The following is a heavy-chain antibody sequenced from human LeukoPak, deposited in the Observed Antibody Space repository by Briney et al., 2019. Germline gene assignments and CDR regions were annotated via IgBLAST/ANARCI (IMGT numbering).Heavy chain of an antibody. CDR2: IYYSGST. J-gene: IGHJ4*02. D-gene: IGHD6-13*01. CDR3: ARGRSSWSHFDY. V-gene: IGHV4-4*02. CDR1: GGSISSSNW. Sequence: SGTLSLTCAVSGGSISSSNWWSWVRQPPGKGLEWTGYIYYSGSTNYNPSLKSRVTISVDTSKNQFSLKLSSVTAADTAVYYCARGRSSWSHFDYWGQGTLVTVSS.